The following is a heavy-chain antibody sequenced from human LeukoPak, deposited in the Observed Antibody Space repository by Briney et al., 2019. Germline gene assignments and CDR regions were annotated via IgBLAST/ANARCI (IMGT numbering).Heavy chain of an antibody. CDR3: APRGDIEHSYGYGKWFDP. J-gene: IGHJ5*02. CDR1: GGSLSGHY. V-gene: IGHV4-59*11. CDR2: VSYTGRT. Sequence: PLETLSLTCTVSGGSLSGHYWSWIRQPPGKRLEWIGYVSYTGRTKYNPSLQSRVTISVDTSKNQFSLRLSSVTAADTAVYYCAPRGDIEHSYGYGKWFDPWGQGTRVTVSS. D-gene: IGHD5-18*01.